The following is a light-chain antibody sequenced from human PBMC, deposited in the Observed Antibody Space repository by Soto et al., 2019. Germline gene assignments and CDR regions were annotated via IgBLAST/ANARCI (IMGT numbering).Light chain of an antibody. CDR3: SSYADTNNLV. J-gene: IGLJ2*01. CDR1: GSDVASYDY. Sequence: QSALIQPPSASGSPGHSITISCTGTGSDVASYDYVSWYQQRPGRAPKLIIFEVTRRPSGVPDRFSGSKSGNTVSLTVSGLQAEDEADYYCSSYADTNNLVFGGGTKVTVL. CDR2: EVT. V-gene: IGLV2-8*01.